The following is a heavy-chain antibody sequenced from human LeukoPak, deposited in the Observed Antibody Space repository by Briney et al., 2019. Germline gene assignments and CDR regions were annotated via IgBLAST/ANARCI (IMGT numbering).Heavy chain of an antibody. CDR2: INPNSGGT. V-gene: IGHV1-2*02. CDR3: ARDQFPVLRYFAGYYMDV. Sequence: GASVKVSCKASGGTFTSYAISWVRQAPGQGQEWMGWINPNSGGTNYAQKFQGRGTMTRDTSISTAYMELSRLRSDDTAVYYCARDQFPVLRYFAGYYMDVWGKGTTVTVSS. D-gene: IGHD3-9*01. CDR1: GGTFTSYA. J-gene: IGHJ6*03.